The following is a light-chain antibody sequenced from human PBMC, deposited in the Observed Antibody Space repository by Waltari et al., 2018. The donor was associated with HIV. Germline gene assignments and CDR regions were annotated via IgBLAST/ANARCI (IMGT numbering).Light chain of an antibody. CDR2: WAS. Sequence: DIVMTQSPDSLPVSLGERATINCKSLRTILFDSNNKNYLAWYQQKPGQPPKVLIYWASTRESGVPDRFSGSGSGTDFTLTISRLQPEDVAVYYCQQYFSTPPTFGQGTRVGI. V-gene: IGKV4-1*01. J-gene: IGKJ1*01. CDR1: RTILFDSNNKNY. CDR3: QQYFSTPPT.